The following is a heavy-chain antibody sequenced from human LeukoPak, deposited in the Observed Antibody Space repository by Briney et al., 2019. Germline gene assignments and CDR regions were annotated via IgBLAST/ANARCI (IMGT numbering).Heavy chain of an antibody. CDR3: AIRGSKYGGYHDPRDY. J-gene: IGHJ4*02. CDR1: GGSISSSSYY. D-gene: IGHD5-12*01. Sequence: SETLSLTCTVSGGSISSSSYYWGWIRQPPGKGLEWIGSIYYSGSTYYNPSLKSRVTISVDTSKNQFSLKLSSVTAADTAVYYCAIRGSKYGGYHDPRDYWGQGTLVTVSS. CDR2: IYYSGST. V-gene: IGHV4-39*01.